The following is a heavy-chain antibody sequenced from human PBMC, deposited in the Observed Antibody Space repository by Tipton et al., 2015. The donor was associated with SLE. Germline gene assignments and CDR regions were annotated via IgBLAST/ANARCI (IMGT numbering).Heavy chain of an antibody. V-gene: IGHV4-38-2*02. CDR1: GYSISIGYH. Sequence: TLSLTCTVSGYSISIGYHWGWIRQSPGKGLEWIGSTYHSGTTYYNPSLKSRVTISVDTSKKQFSLKLSSVTAADTAVYYCARAYCTSTSCQRAEYFQHWGQGTLVTVYS. J-gene: IGHJ1*01. CDR3: ARAYCTSTSCQRAEYFQH. D-gene: IGHD2-2*01. CDR2: TYHSGTT.